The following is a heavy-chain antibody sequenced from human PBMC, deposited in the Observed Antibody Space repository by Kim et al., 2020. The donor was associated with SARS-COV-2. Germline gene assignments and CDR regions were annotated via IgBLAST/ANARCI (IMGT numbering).Heavy chain of an antibody. Sequence: NYNHSLKSRVTMSVDTSKDQSSLKLSSVTAADTAVYYCAREGTVTTWFDPWGQGTLVTVSS. J-gene: IGHJ5*02. V-gene: IGHV4-4*07. D-gene: IGHD4-4*01. CDR3: AREGTVTTWFDP.